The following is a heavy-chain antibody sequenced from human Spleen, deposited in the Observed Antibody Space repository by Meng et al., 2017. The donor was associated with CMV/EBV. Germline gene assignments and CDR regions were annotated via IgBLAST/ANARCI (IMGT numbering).Heavy chain of an antibody. CDR1: GYSFTNYW. Sequence: GGSLRLSCEASGYSFTNYWIGWVRQMPGKGLEWMGIIFPGDSDTRYSPSFQGQVTISADKSISTAYLQWSSLKASDTAMYYCARQNDFWSGFGDAFDIWGQGTMVTVSS. CDR2: IFPGDSDT. J-gene: IGHJ3*02. CDR3: ARQNDFWSGFGDAFDI. D-gene: IGHD3-3*01. V-gene: IGHV5-51*01.